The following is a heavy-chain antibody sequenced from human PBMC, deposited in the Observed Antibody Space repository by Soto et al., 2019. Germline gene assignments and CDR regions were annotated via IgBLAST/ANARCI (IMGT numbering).Heavy chain of an antibody. Sequence: QVQLVESGGGVVQPGRSLRLSCAASGFTFSSYGMHWVRQAPGKGLEWVAVISYDGSNKYYADSVKGRFTISRDNSKNTLYLQMNSLRAEDTAVYYCAKDESRGDTAAKDYWGQGTLVTVSS. V-gene: IGHV3-30*18. J-gene: IGHJ4*02. D-gene: IGHD5-18*01. CDR1: GFTFSSYG. CDR3: AKDESRGDTAAKDY. CDR2: ISYDGSNK.